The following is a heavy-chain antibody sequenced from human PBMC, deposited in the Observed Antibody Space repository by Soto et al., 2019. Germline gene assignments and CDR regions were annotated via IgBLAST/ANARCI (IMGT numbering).Heavy chain of an antibody. CDR1: GGSISSGGYY. D-gene: IGHD5-12*01. Sequence: SETLSLTCTVSGGSISSGGYYWSWIRQHPGKGLEWIGYIYYSGSTYYNPSLKSRVTISVDTSKNQFSLKPSSVTAADTAVYYCARDGYKGKDYWGQGTLVTVSS. CDR2: IYYSGST. J-gene: IGHJ4*02. V-gene: IGHV4-31*03. CDR3: ARDGYKGKDY.